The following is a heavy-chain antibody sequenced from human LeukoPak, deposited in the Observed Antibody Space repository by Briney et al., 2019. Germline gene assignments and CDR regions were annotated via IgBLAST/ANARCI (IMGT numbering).Heavy chain of an antibody. D-gene: IGHD1-14*01. J-gene: IGHJ6*03. V-gene: IGHV4-38-2*02. Sequence: PSETLSLTCTVSGYSISSGYYWGWIRQPPGKGLEWIGSAYHSGSTYYNPSLKSRVTISVDTSKNQFSLKLSSVTAADTAVYYCARVDRGQRYYYYYMDVWGKGTTVTVSS. CDR1: GYSISSGYY. CDR2: AYHSGST. CDR3: ARVDRGQRYYYYYMDV.